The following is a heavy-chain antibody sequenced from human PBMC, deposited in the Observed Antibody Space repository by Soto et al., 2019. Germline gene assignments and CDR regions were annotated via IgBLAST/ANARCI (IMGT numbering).Heavy chain of an antibody. V-gene: IGHV4-39*01. CDR1: GGSISSSNSY. D-gene: IGHD4-17*01. J-gene: IGHJ4*02. Sequence: SETLSLTCIVSGGSISSSNSYWGWIRQPPGKGLEWIGRIYYSGNRYYNPSLESRVTMSVDTSKNQFSLNLSSVTAADTAVYYCARQVYGDAYDYWGQGTLVTVSS. CDR3: ARQVYGDAYDY. CDR2: IYYSGNR.